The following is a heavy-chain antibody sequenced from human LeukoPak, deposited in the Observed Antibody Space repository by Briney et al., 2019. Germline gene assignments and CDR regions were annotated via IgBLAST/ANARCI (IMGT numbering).Heavy chain of an antibody. J-gene: IGHJ4*02. V-gene: IGHV4-39*01. CDR1: GGSISSSYYY. Sequence: SETLSLTCTVSGGSISSSYYYWGWIRQPPGKGLEWIGSIYYSGSTYYNPSLKSRVTMSVDTSKNQFSLKLSSVTAADTAVYYCARVSGAAIGIFDYWGQGTLVTASS. CDR2: IYYSGST. CDR3: ARVSGAAIGIFDY. D-gene: IGHD1-26*01.